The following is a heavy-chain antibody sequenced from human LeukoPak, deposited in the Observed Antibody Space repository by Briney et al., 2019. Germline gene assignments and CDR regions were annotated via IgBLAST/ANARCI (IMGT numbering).Heavy chain of an antibody. J-gene: IGHJ4*02. D-gene: IGHD3-3*01. CDR3: AKGVPLSGRTTHFDY. CDR2: IYSGAIT. CDR1: GFTVSSKF. Sequence: GGSLRLSCAASGFTVSSKFMHWVRQAPGKGLEWVFFIYSGAITSYAVSVKGLFSVSRDTSSTTMYLHMNSLKVEDTAVYSCAKGVPLSGRTTHFDYWGQGTLVIVSS. V-gene: IGHV3-53*01.